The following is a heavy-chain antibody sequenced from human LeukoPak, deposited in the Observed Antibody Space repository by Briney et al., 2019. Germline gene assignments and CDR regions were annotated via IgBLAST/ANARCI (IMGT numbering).Heavy chain of an antibody. CDR1: GLSFTSFA. CDR2: LRGDGET. V-gene: IGHV3-23*01. CDR3: GRAGWVSSADAAR. D-gene: IGHD3-16*01. J-gene: IGHJ4*02. Sequence: PGGSLRLSCAASGLSFTSFAMSWVRQAPARGPEWVSSLRGDGETFYADSVRGRFTLSRDDSRNTVYLQLNNLRVEDTAIYYCGRAGWVSSADAARWGRGTQVTVPS.